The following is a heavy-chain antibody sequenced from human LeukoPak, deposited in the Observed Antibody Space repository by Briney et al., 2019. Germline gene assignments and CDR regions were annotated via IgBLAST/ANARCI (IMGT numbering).Heavy chain of an antibody. J-gene: IGHJ4*02. CDR1: GDSVSSNSAA. CDR2: TYYRSKWYN. D-gene: IGHD1-26*01. CDR3: ARGSGSNYGLYNFDY. Sequence: PSQTLSLTCAISGDSVSSNSAAWNWIRQSPSRGLEWLGRTYYRSKWYNAYAVCVKSRVTINPATCKNQFSLQLTSVPPEDTAVYYCARGSGSNYGLYNFDYWGQGTLVTVSS. V-gene: IGHV6-1*01.